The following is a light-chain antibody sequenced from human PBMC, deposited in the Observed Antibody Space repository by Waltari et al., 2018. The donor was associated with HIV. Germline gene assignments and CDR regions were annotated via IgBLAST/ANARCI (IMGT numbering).Light chain of an antibody. CDR2: GAS. J-gene: IGKJ2*01. V-gene: IGKV3-15*01. Sequence: EIVLTQSPGPLSSSPGERATLSCRATQSVDSKYVAWYQQKPGQAPRLLIYGASTRAPGIPVKFTGSGSGTEFTLTIRSLQSEDFAIYYCQQYNNWPPGMYAFGQGTKLEMK. CDR3: QQYNNWPPGMYA. CDR1: QSVDSK.